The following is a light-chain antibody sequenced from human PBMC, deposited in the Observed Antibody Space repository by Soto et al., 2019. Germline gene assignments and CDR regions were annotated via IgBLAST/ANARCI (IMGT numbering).Light chain of an antibody. CDR1: SSDVGGYNY. CDR2: DVS. CDR3: SSYTSSSTVV. J-gene: IGLJ2*01. V-gene: IGLV2-14*01. Sequence: QSVLTQPASVSGSPGQSITISCTGTSSDVGGYNYVSWYQQHPGNAPKLMIYDVSYRPSGVSNRFSGYKSGNTASLTISGLQAEDEADYYCSSYTSSSTVVFGGGTKLTVL.